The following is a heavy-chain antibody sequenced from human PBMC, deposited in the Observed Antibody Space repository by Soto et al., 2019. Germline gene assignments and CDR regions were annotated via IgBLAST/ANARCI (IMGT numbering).Heavy chain of an antibody. CDR1: GFTFSSYG. Sequence: QVQLVESGGGVVQPGRSLRLSCAASGFTFSSYGMHWVRQAPGKGLEWVAVISYDGSNKYYADSVKGRFTISRDNSKNTLYLQMNSLRAEDTAGYYGAKDPYNWNYRDAFDIWGQGTMVTVSS. CDR2: ISYDGSNK. D-gene: IGHD1-7*01. CDR3: AKDPYNWNYRDAFDI. J-gene: IGHJ3*02. V-gene: IGHV3-30*18.